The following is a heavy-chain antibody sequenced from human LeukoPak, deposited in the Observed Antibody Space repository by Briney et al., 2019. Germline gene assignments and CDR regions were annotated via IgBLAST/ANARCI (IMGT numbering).Heavy chain of an antibody. CDR3: AREVGSGNSDRYFDS. CDR1: GFAFSNYW. D-gene: IGHD3-10*01. J-gene: IGHJ4*02. CDR2: IYGDESIT. Sequence: GGSLRLSCVASGFAFSNYWMHWVRQAPGKGLVWVSRIYGDESITNYADSVKGQFTISRDNAKHTLYLQMNSLRAEDTAVYYCAREVGSGNSDRYFDSWGQGTLVTVSS. V-gene: IGHV3-74*01.